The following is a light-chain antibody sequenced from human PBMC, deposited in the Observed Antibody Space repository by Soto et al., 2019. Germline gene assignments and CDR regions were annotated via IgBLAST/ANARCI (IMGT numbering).Light chain of an antibody. V-gene: IGKV3-15*01. J-gene: IGKJ1*01. Sequence: EVVMTQSPATLSVSPGERATLSCWASQSVSTKFAWYQQKPGQAPRLLIYGATTRATGIPARFSGSGSGTEFNLTISSLLSEDSAVYYGQPYNDWPRTFSQGTKVEIK. CDR1: QSVSTK. CDR2: GAT. CDR3: QPYNDWPRT.